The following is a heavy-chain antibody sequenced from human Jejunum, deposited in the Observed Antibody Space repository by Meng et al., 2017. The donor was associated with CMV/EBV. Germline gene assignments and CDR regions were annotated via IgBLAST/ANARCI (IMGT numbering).Heavy chain of an antibody. Sequence: LSCPATGLSVRNKYMSWVRQAPGQGLEWVSVIYSGGSPYYADSVRGRFTISRDNSKNTLYLQMNSLRAEDSALYYCTSVVVTSANDYWGQGTLVTVSS. D-gene: IGHD2-2*01. CDR1: GLSVRNKY. V-gene: IGHV3-66*02. J-gene: IGHJ4*02. CDR2: IYSGGSP. CDR3: TSVVVTSANDY.